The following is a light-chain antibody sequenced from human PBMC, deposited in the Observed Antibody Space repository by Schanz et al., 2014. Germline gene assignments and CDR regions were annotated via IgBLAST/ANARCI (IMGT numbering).Light chain of an antibody. CDR3: QQSSRAPIT. CDR1: QSISTD. J-gene: IGKJ5*01. Sequence: DIQMTQSPSSLSASVGDRVTITCRASQSISTDLHWYQQKPGKAPNLLIHSASSLQSGVPSRFSGSGSGTDFPLTISSLQAEDFATYYCQQSSRAPITFGQGTRLEIK. CDR2: SAS. V-gene: IGKV1-39*01.